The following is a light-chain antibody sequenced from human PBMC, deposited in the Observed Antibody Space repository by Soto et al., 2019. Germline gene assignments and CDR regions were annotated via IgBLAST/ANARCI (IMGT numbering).Light chain of an antibody. CDR1: SSDVGGYNF. CDR2: EVT. Sequence: QSVLTQPASVFGSPGQSITISCTGTSSDVGGYNFVSWYQQLPGKAPKLMIYEVTSRPSGVSNRFSGSKSGNTASLTISGLQSEDEAEYYCSSYTTSSTVVFGTGTKVTVL. V-gene: IGLV2-14*03. CDR3: SSYTTSSTVV. J-gene: IGLJ1*01.